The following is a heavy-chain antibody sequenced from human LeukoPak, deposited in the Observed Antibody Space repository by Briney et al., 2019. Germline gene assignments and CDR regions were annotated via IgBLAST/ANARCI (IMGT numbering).Heavy chain of an antibody. CDR3: AKDYDSSGYYSCFDY. Sequence: GGSLRLSCAASGFTFSSYAMSWVRQAPGKWLEWVSAISGSGGSTYYADSVKGRFTISRDNSKNTLYLQMNSLRAEDTAVYYCAKDYDSSGYYSCFDYWGQGTLVTVSS. V-gene: IGHV3-23*01. CDR1: GFTFSSYA. J-gene: IGHJ4*02. CDR2: ISGSGGST. D-gene: IGHD3-22*01.